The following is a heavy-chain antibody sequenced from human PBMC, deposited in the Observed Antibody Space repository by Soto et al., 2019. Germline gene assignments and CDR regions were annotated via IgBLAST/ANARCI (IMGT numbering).Heavy chain of an antibody. V-gene: IGHV3-11*01. CDR2: ISSSGSTI. Sequence: GGSLRLSCAASGFTFSDYYMSWIRQAPGKGLEWVSYISSSGSTIYYADSVKGRFTISRDNAKNSLYLKMNSMIAEDTAVYYCASYYYYDFWSGYFDYWGQGTLVTVSS. CDR1: GFTFSDYY. D-gene: IGHD3-3*01. CDR3: ASYYYYDFWSGYFDY. J-gene: IGHJ4*02.